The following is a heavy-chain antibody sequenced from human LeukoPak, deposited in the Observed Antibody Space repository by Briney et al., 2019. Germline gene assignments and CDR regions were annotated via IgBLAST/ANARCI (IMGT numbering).Heavy chain of an antibody. J-gene: IGHJ4*02. CDR1: GGSFSGYC. CDR3: ARGLGIAAAGTFDY. V-gene: IGHV4-34*01. CDR2: INHSGST. D-gene: IGHD6-13*01. Sequence: SETLSLTCAVYGGSFSGYCWSWIPQPPGKGLEWIGEINHSGSTNYNPSLKSRVTISVDTSKTQFSLKLSSVTAADTAVYYCARGLGIAAAGTFDYWGQGTLVTVSS.